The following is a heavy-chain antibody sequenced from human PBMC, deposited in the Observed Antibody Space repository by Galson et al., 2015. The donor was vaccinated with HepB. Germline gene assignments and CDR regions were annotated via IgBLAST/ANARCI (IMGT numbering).Heavy chain of an antibody. Sequence: SLRLSCAASGFTFSTYTMNWVRQAPGKGLEWVPSISSSNGFIYYADSVKGRFTISRDNAKSSLFLHMNSLRAEDTAVYYCARDPTGTDYYGLEVWGQGTTVSVSS. CDR2: ISSSNGFI. V-gene: IGHV3-21*01. CDR3: ARDPTGTDYYGLEV. J-gene: IGHJ6*02. CDR1: GFTFSTYT. D-gene: IGHD1-1*01.